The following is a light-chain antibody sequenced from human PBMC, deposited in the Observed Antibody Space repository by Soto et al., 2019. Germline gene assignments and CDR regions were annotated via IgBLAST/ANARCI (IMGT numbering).Light chain of an antibody. CDR1: QSVSSSY. CDR2: GAS. V-gene: IGKV3-20*01. Sequence: EIVLTQSPGTLSLSPGERATLSCRASQSVSSSYLAWYQQKPGQAPRLLIYGASSRATGIPDRFSGSGSGTDFTLTISRLEPEDVAVYYCQQYGSSPLTFGPGNKVDIK. CDR3: QQYGSSPLT. J-gene: IGKJ3*01.